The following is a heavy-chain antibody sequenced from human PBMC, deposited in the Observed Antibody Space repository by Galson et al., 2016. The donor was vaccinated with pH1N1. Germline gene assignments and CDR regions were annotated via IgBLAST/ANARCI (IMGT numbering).Heavy chain of an antibody. D-gene: IGHD1-26*01. Sequence: LTCTVSGGSINSDNYYWSWIRQPAGKGLEWIGRIYPSGGTNYNPSLKSRVTISVDTSKNQFSLKLSSVTAADTAVYYCARDAAHSGTYYVAFDTWGQGTIVTVSS. CDR2: IYPSGGT. CDR3: ARDAAHSGTYYVAFDT. V-gene: IGHV4-61*02. J-gene: IGHJ3*02. CDR1: GGSINSDNYY.